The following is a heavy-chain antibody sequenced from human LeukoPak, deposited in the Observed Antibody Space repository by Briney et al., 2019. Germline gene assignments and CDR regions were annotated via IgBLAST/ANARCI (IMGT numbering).Heavy chain of an antibody. CDR2: ISYDGSNK. CDR1: GFTFSDYY. CDR3: ARVSLVGDYFDY. Sequence: GGSLRLSCAASGFTFSDYYMSWIRQAPGKGLEWVAVISYDGSNKYYADSVKGRFTISRDNSKNTLYLQMNSLRAEDTAVYYCARVSLVGDYFDYWGQGTLVTVSS. J-gene: IGHJ4*02. D-gene: IGHD3-3*01. V-gene: IGHV3-30*03.